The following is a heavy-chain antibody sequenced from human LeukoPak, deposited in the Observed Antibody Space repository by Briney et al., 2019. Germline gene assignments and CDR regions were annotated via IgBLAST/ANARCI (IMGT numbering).Heavy chain of an antibody. V-gene: IGHV1-8*01. D-gene: IGHD6-19*01. Sequence: ASVKLSCKASGYTFPSYDINWVPQATGQGLEWVGWMIPNRGSTGYAQKFQGRVTMTRNTSISTAYMELSSLRSEDTAVYYCARGRSSGWDYYYYCMDVWGKGTTVSVAS. CDR2: MIPNRGST. J-gene: IGHJ6*03. CDR3: ARGRSSGWDYYYYCMDV. CDR1: GYTFPSYD.